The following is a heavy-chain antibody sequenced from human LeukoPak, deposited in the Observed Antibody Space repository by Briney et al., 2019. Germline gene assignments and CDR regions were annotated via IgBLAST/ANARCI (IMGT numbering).Heavy chain of an antibody. J-gene: IGHJ5*02. D-gene: IGHD6-19*01. Sequence: SETLSLTCTVSGDSLSSGGYYWGWIRQPPGKGLEWIGSIYYSGSTYYNPSLKSRVTISVDTSKNQFSLKLTSVTAADAAVDYCARQYSSGWPWFDPWGQGTLVTVSS. CDR1: GDSLSSGGYY. CDR2: IYYSGST. V-gene: IGHV4-39*01. CDR3: ARQYSSGWPWFDP.